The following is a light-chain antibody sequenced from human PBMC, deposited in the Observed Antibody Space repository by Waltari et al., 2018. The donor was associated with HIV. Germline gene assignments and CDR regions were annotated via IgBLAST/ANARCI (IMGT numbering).Light chain of an antibody. Sequence: QSVLTQPPSVSGAPGQRVTIPCTGSSSNIGAGYDVHWYQQLPGTAPKLLISANNKRPSGVPDRFSGSKSGTSASLAITGLQAEDEADYYCQSYDGTLSGSVFGGGTKLTVL. CDR1: SSNIGAGYD. J-gene: IGLJ3*02. CDR2: ANN. V-gene: IGLV1-40*01. CDR3: QSYDGTLSGSV.